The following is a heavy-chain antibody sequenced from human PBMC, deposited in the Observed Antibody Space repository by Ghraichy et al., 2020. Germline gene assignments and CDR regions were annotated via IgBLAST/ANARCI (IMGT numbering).Heavy chain of an antibody. V-gene: IGHV4-34*01. CDR2: INHSGST. CDR3: AGSGGYSYGHGTVFDY. Sequence: SQTLSLTCAVYGGSFSGYYWSWIRQPPGKGLEWIGEINHSGSTNYNPSLKSRVTISVDTSKNQFSLKLSSVTAADTAVYYCAGSGGYSYGHGTVFDYWGQGTLVTVSS. J-gene: IGHJ4*02. D-gene: IGHD5-18*01. CDR1: GGSFSGYY.